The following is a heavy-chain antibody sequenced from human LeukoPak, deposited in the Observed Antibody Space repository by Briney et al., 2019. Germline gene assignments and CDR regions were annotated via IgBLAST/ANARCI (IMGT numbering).Heavy chain of an antibody. Sequence: GGSLRLSCAASGFTFSSYGMHWVRQAPGKGLEWGAVIWYDGSNKYYADSVKGRFTISRDNSKNTMYLQMNSLRAEDTAVYYCARFRLGGSFDYWGQGTLVTVSS. D-gene: IGHD3-16*01. J-gene: IGHJ4*02. CDR2: IWYDGSNK. V-gene: IGHV3-33*01. CDR3: ARFRLGGSFDY. CDR1: GFTFSSYG.